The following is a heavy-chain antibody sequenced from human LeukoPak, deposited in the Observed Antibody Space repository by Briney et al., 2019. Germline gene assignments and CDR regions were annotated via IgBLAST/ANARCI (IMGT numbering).Heavy chain of an antibody. D-gene: IGHD6-13*01. J-gene: IGHJ4*02. Sequence: GGSLRLSCAASGFTFNNYAMNWVRQAPGKGLEWVSAISGSGGSTYYADSVKGRFTISRDNSKNTLYLQMNSLRAEDTAVYYCAKPGIAAAPTGDFDYWGQGTLVTVSS. V-gene: IGHV3-23*01. CDR2: ISGSGGST. CDR3: AKPGIAAAPTGDFDY. CDR1: GFTFNNYA.